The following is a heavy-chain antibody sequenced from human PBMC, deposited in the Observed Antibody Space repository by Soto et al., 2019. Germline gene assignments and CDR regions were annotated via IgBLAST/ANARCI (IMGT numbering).Heavy chain of an antibody. CDR3: AKDWVVVTADYYYGMDV. CDR2: IYYSGST. CDR1: GGSISSSSYY. Sequence: PSETLSLTCTVSGGSISSSSYYWGWIRQPPGKGLEWIGSIYYSGSTYYNPSLKSRVTISVDTSKNQFSLKLSSVTAADTAVYYCAKDWVVVTADYYYGMDVWGQGTTVTAP. V-gene: IGHV4-39*01. J-gene: IGHJ6*02. D-gene: IGHD2-21*02.